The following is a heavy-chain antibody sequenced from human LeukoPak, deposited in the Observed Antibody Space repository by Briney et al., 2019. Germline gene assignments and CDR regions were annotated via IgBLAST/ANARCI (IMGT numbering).Heavy chain of an antibody. J-gene: IGHJ3*02. V-gene: IGHV3-30-3*01. Sequence: GGSLRLSCAASGFTFSSYAMHWVRQAPGKGLEWVAVISYDGSNKYYADSVKGRFTISRDNSKNTLYLQMNSLRAEDTAVYYCARVLGVGYCSSTSCYHDAFDIWGQGTMVTVSS. CDR3: ARVLGVGYCSSTSCYHDAFDI. CDR1: GFTFSSYA. CDR2: ISYDGSNK. D-gene: IGHD2-2*01.